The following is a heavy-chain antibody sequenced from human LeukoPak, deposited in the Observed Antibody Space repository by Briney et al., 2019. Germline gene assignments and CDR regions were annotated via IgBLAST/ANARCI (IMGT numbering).Heavy chain of an antibody. D-gene: IGHD3-9*01. V-gene: IGHV3-21*01. Sequence: GGSLRLSCAASGFTFSSYSMNWVRQAPGKGLEWVSSISSSSSYIYYADSVKGRFTISRDNAKNSLYLQMNSLRAEDTAVYYCARLAPLTGYLYWGQGTLVTVSS. J-gene: IGHJ4*02. CDR3: ARLAPLTGYLY. CDR2: ISSSSSYI. CDR1: GFTFSSYS.